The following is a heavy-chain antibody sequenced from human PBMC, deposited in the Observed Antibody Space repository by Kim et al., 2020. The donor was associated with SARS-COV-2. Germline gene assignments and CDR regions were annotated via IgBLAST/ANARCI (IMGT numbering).Heavy chain of an antibody. CDR1: GFTFSSYA. D-gene: IGHD3-22*01. Sequence: GGSLRLSCAASGFTFSSYAMHWVRQAPGKGLEWVAVISYDGSNKYYADSVKGRFTISRDNSKNTLYLQMNSLRAEDTAVYYCARDEKYYYDSSGYLDYFDYWGQGTLVTVSS. CDR3: ARDEKYYYDSSGYLDYFDY. V-gene: IGHV3-30*04. CDR2: ISYDGSNK. J-gene: IGHJ4*02.